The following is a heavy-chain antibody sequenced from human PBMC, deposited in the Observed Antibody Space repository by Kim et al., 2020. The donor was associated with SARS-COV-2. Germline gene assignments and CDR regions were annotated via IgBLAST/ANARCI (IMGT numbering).Heavy chain of an antibody. CDR3: ASVTHDSSAYYSLLSYYFGS. CDR2: TIPIFGTV. CDR1: GGTFSRYG. D-gene: IGHD3-22*01. V-gene: IGHV1-69*13. Sequence: SVKVSCKASGGTFSRYGISWVRQAPGQGLEWMGGTIPIFGTVNYAQKFQGRVAITADESTSTAYMDLSSLRAEDTAVYYCASVTHDSSAYYSLLSYYFGSWGQGTLVTVSS. J-gene: IGHJ4*02.